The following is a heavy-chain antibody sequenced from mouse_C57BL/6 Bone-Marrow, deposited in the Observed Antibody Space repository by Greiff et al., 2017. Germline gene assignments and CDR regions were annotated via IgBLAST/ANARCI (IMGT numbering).Heavy chain of an antibody. CDR1: GYTFTSYG. CDR3: ARRNYGSTNWYFDV. CDR2: IYPRSGNT. Sequence: VQLQQSGAELARPGASVKLSCKASGYTFTSYGISWVKQRTGQGLEWIGEIYPRSGNTYYNEKFKGKATLTADKSSSTAYMELRSLTSEDSAVYFCARRNYGSTNWYFDVWGTGTTVTGSS. J-gene: IGHJ1*03. D-gene: IGHD1-1*01. V-gene: IGHV1-81*01.